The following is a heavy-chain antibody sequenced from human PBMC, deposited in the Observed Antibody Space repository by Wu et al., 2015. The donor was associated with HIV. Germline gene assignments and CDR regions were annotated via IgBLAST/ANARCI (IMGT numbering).Heavy chain of an antibody. J-gene: IGHJ4*02. Sequence: QVQLVQSGAEVKKPGASVKVSCKASGYTFTSYGISWVRQAPGQGLEWMGWISAYNGNTNYAQKLQGRVTMTTDTSTSTAYMELRSLRSDDTAVYYCARGPIGVDIVATTLDYVGPGEPWSPSPQ. CDR2: ISAYNGNT. CDR3: ARGPIGVDIVATTLDY. V-gene: IGHV1-18*01. CDR1: GYTFTSYG. D-gene: IGHD5-12*01.